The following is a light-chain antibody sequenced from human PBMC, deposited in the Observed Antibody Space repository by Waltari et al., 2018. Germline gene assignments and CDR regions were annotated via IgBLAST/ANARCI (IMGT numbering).Light chain of an antibody. Sequence: QSVLTQPPSVSGAPGQRVTISCTGSSSDIGAGYDVHWYQQPPGTAPKLLIHDYSNRPSGVPDRFSGSKSGTATSLLITGLQAEDEADYYCQSYDSSLGGSVFGTGTKVTVL. CDR2: DYS. CDR1: SSDIGAGYD. J-gene: IGLJ1*01. V-gene: IGLV1-40*01. CDR3: QSYDSSLGGSV.